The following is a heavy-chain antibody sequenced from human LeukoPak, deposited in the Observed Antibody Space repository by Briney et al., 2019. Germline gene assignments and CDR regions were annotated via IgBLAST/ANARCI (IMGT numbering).Heavy chain of an antibody. CDR2: INPSGGST. Sequence: GASVKVSCKASGYTFTSYYMHWVRQAPGQGLEWMGIINPSGGSTSYAQKFQGRVTMTRDMSTSTVYMELNSLRSEDTAVYYCARDVGGGSRGYEFDPWGQGTLVTVSS. D-gene: IGHD2-15*01. V-gene: IGHV1-46*01. CDR1: GYTFTSYY. J-gene: IGHJ5*02. CDR3: ARDVGGGSRGYEFDP.